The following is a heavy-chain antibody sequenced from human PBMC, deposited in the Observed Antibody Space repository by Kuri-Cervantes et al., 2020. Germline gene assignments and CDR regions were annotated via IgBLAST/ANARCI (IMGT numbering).Heavy chain of an antibody. V-gene: IGHV3-9*01. D-gene: IGHD2-2*01. CDR2: ISWNSGSI. CDR3: ARGPRVVVVPAADSWFDP. CDR1: GFTFDDYA. J-gene: IGHJ5*02. Sequence: SLKISCAASGFTFDDYAMHWVRQAPGKGLEWVSGISWNSGSIGYADSVKGRFTISRDNAKNSLYLQMNSLRAEDTALYYCARGPRVVVVPAADSWFDPWGQGTLVTVSS.